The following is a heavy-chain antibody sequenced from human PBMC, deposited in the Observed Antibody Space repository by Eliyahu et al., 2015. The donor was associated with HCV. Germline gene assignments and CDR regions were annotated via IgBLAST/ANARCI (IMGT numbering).Heavy chain of an antibody. V-gene: IGHV4-59*01. D-gene: IGHD3-22*01. CDR2: ISYSGST. J-gene: IGHJ3*02. Sequence: QVQLQESGPGLVKPSETLSLTXXVSXDSXSNYYWNWIRQPPXKGLEWIGSISYSGSTNYNPSFKSRVTMSVDTSKNQFSLKLTSVTAADTAIYYCARQRITMILILPTGGTFDIWGQGTMVTVSS. CDR1: XDSXSNYY. CDR3: ARQRITMILILPTGGTFDI.